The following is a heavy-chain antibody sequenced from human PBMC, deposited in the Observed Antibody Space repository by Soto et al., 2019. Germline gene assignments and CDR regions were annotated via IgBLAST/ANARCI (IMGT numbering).Heavy chain of an antibody. CDR3: AHRTTTVTWWFDP. D-gene: IGHD4-17*01. V-gene: IGHV2-5*02. J-gene: IGHJ5*02. Sequence: QITLKXSGPTLVKPXXXXXLTCTFSGFSLTTRGVGVGWIRQPPGKPLEWLALIYWDDDTRYSPSLKSRLAITKDTSKNQVVLTMSNIDPADTGTYFCAHRTTTVTWWFDPWGQGTLVTVSS. CDR1: GFSLTTRGVG. CDR2: IYWDDDT.